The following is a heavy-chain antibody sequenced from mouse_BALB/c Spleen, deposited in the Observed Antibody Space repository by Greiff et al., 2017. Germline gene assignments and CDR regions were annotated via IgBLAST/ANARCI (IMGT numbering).Heavy chain of an antibody. CDR2: IDPSDSYT. D-gene: IGHD2-4*01. Sequence: QVHVKQPGAELVKPGASVKLSCKASGYTFTSYWMHWVKQRPGQGLEWIGEIDPSDSYTNYNQKFKGKATLTVDKSSSTAYMQLSSLTSEDSAVYYCARGGITTGDYWGQGTTLTVSS. V-gene: IGHV1-69*02. CDR3: ARGGITTGDY. J-gene: IGHJ2*01. CDR1: GYTFTSYW.